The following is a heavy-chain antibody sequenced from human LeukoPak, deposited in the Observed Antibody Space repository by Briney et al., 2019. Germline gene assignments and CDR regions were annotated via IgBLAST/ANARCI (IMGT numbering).Heavy chain of an antibody. CDR1: GYTFTGYY. CDR3: ARDQQWDYYYMDV. CDR2: INPNSGGT. Sequence: ASVKVSCKASGYTFTGYYMHWVRQAPGQGLEWMGWINPNSGGTNYAQKFQGRVTMTRDTSISTAYMELSRLRSDDTAVYYCARDQQWDYYYMDVWGKGTTVTVPS. V-gene: IGHV1-2*02. J-gene: IGHJ6*03. D-gene: IGHD6-19*01.